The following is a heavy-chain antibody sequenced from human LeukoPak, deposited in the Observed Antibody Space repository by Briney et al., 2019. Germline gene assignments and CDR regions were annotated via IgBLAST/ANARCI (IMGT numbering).Heavy chain of an antibody. V-gene: IGHV3-23*01. Sequence: GGSLRLSCAASGFTFSSYGMSWVRQAPGKGLEWVSAVSSSGGTTYYADSVKGRFTISRDNSKNTLYLQINSLRAEDTAVYYCARDILTGYYPNWGQGTLVTVSS. J-gene: IGHJ4*02. CDR1: GFTFSSYG. D-gene: IGHD3-9*01. CDR2: VSSSGGTT. CDR3: ARDILTGYYPN.